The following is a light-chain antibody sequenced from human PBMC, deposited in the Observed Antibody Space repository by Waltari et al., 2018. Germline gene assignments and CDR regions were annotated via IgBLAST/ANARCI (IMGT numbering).Light chain of an antibody. CDR2: DAS. CDR1: QDITNC. CDR3: QQYKTSPTWT. J-gene: IGKJ1*01. Sequence: DIQMTQSPSSLSASVGDRVTITCQASQDITNCLNWYQQKPGQAPKLLIYDASNLKTGVPSRFSGRGFGTDFTFTISSLQPEDVATYYCQQYKTSPTWTFGQGTRVELK. V-gene: IGKV1-33*01.